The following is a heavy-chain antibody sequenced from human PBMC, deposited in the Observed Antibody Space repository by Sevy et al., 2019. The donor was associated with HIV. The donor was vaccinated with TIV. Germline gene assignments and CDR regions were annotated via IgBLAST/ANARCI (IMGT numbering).Heavy chain of an antibody. Sequence: GGSLRLSCAASGFTFSSYGMHWVRQAPGKGLEWVAVIWYDGNNKYYADSVKGRFTISRDNSKNTLYLQMNSLRAEDTAVYYCARDLYYGSGPNGDWFDSWGQGTLVTVSS. CDR2: IWYDGNNK. V-gene: IGHV3-33*08. J-gene: IGHJ5*01. D-gene: IGHD3-10*01. CDR1: GFTFSSYG. CDR3: ARDLYYGSGPNGDWFDS.